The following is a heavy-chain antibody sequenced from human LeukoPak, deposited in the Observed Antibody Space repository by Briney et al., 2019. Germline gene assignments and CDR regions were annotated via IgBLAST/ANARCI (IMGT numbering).Heavy chain of an antibody. CDR1: GFTFSDYP. D-gene: IGHD2-2*01. Sequence: GGSLRLSCAGSGFTFSDYPMTWVRQAPGKGLEWVSAISGSRGHTYYADSVKGRFTISRDNSKNTLYLQMNSLRAEDTAIYYCATYCSSTACFGSWGQGTLVIVSS. CDR2: ISGSRGHT. J-gene: IGHJ5*01. V-gene: IGHV3-23*01. CDR3: ATYCSSTACFGS.